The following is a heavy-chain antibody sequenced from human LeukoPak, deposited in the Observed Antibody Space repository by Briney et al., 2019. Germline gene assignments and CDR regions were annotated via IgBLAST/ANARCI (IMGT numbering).Heavy chain of an antibody. CDR3: ARDLWLANSNAFDV. J-gene: IGHJ3*01. V-gene: IGHV3-30*04. D-gene: IGHD6-19*01. CDR1: GFSFRNYA. Sequence: GRSLRLSCAGSGFSFRNYAMNWVRQAPGKELEWVALISHDGRNKVYADSVKGRFTISSDISNNTLFLQMYSLRGEDTALYFCARDLWLANSNAFDVWGQGTMVTVSS. CDR2: ISHDGRNK.